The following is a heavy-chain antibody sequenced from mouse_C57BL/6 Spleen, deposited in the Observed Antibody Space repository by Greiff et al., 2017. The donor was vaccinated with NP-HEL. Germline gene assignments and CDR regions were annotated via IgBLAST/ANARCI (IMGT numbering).Heavy chain of an antibody. V-gene: IGHV14-2*01. J-gene: IGHJ1*03. D-gene: IGHD1-1*01. CDR2: IDPEDGET. CDR3: ARSTVWYFDV. Sequence: EVQLQQSGAELVKPGASVKLSCTASGFNIKDYYMHWVKQRTEQGLEWIGRIDPEDGETKYVPKFQGKATITADTSSNTAYLQLSSLTSEDTAVYYCARSTVWYFDVWGTGTTVTVSS. CDR1: GFNIKDYY.